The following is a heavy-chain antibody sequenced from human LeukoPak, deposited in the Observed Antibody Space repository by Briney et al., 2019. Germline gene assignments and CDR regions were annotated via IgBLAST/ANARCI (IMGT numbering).Heavy chain of an antibody. Sequence: GASVKVSCKASGYTFTSYGISWVRRAPGQGLEWMGWISAYNGNTNYAQKLQGRVTMTTDTSTSTAYMELRSLRSDDTAVYYCASGRVVVPAAMEGDYYYYGMDVWGQGTTVTVSS. CDR1: GYTFTSYG. V-gene: IGHV1-18*01. CDR3: ASGRVVVPAAMEGDYYYYGMDV. D-gene: IGHD2-2*01. J-gene: IGHJ6*02. CDR2: ISAYNGNT.